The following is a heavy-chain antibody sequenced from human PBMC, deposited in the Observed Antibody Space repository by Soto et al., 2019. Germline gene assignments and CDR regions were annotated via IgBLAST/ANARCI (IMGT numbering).Heavy chain of an antibody. CDR3: ARRGVLLCLR. CDR1: GGSFSGYY. J-gene: IGHJ4*02. CDR2: INHSGST. Sequence: PSETLSLTCAVYGGSFSGYYWSWIRQPPGKGLEWIGEINHSGSTNYNPSLKSRVTISVDTSKNQFSLKLSSVTAADTAVYYCARRGVLLCLRWGLETLVIVSS. D-gene: IGHD3-10*02. V-gene: IGHV4-34*01.